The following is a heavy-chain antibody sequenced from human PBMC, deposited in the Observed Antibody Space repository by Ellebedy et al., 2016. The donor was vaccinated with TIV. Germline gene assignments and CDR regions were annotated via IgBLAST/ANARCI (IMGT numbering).Heavy chain of an antibody. CDR3: AKDRGDFAYGMDV. CDR2: ISSTGSRT. D-gene: IGHD3-10*01. CDR1: GFTFSSYA. V-gene: IGHV3-23*01. J-gene: IGHJ6*02. Sequence: PGGSLRLSCAASGFTFSSYAMSWVRQAPGKGLEWVSTISSTGSRTYYADSVRGRFTISRDNSKNTLYLQMNSLRAEDTAVYYCAKDRGDFAYGMDVWGQGTTVTVSS.